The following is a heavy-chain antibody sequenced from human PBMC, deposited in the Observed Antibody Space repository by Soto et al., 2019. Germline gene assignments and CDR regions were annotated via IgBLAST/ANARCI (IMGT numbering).Heavy chain of an antibody. CDR1: RGTYSSYA. J-gene: IGHJ6*02. CDR2: IIPIFGTA. Sequence: SVKLSSKASRGTYSSYALSWLRQAPGQGLEWMGGIIPIFGTANYAQKFQGRVTITADESTSTAYMELSSLRSEDTAVYYCASTTVNDYYYGMDVWGQGTTVTVSS. D-gene: IGHD4-4*01. V-gene: IGHV1-69*13. CDR3: ASTTVNDYYYGMDV.